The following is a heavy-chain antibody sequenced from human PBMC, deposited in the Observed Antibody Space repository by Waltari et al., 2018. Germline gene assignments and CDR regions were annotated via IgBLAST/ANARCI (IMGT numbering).Heavy chain of an antibody. V-gene: IGHV3-20*04. CDR2: INLNGGST. D-gene: IGHD2-15*01. J-gene: IGHJ4*02. CDR3: AREKLMGEYIDY. CDR1: GFTFEDHG. Sequence: EVQLVESGGGVRRPGGSLRLSCAASGFTFEDHGMRWVRQAPGKGLECVSSINLNGGSTCYADSVRGRFTISRDNAKNSLYLQMNSLRADDTALYYCAREKLMGEYIDYWGQGTLVTVSS.